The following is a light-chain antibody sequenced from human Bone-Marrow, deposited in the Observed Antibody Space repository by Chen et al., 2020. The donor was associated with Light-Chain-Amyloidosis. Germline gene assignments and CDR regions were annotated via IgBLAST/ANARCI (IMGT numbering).Light chain of an antibody. V-gene: IGKV4-1*01. Sequence: IVLTQSPESLAVSLGERATINCKSSQRVLFIINNKDYLSWYQQKPGQPPKLLIYSASTRESGVPNRFSASGSGTDFSLTISGLQAEDVAIYYCHQYFSTPYSFGQGTKLEIK. CDR3: HQYFSTPYS. J-gene: IGKJ2*03. CDR2: SAS. CDR1: QRVLFIINNKDY.